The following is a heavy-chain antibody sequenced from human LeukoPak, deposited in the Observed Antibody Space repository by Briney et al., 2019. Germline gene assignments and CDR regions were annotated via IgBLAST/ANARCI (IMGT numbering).Heavy chain of an antibody. J-gene: IGHJ4*02. CDR2: INGDGSST. CDR1: GFPFSSYW. D-gene: IGHD3-22*01. Sequence: QPGGSLRLSCAASGFPFSSYWMHWVRQVPGKGLVWVSRINGDGSSTTYADSVKGRFTISRDNAKNTLYLQMNSLRAEDTAVYYCARVLGSSGYYVDYWGQGTLVTVSS. V-gene: IGHV3-74*01. CDR3: ARVLGSSGYYVDY.